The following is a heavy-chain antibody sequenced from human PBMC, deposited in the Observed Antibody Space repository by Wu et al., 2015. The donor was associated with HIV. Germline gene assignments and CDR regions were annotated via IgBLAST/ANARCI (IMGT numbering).Heavy chain of an antibody. CDR1: DSLTSGDYH. Sequence: QVQLQESGPGLVKPSQTLSLTCSLSDSLTSGDYHWTWIRQSPGKGLEWIGYIFSNGNTKYSPSLQSRVTISLDTSNNRFSLKLTSVTAADTGMYYCAREAWNSLGWLGFDIWGQGTMVTVSS. CDR3: AREAWNSLGWLGFDI. V-gene: IGHV4-30-4*08. CDR2: IFSNGNT. J-gene: IGHJ3*02. D-gene: IGHD1-7*01.